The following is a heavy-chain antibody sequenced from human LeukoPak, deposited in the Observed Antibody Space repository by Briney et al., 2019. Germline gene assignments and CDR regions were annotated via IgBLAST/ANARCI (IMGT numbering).Heavy chain of an antibody. CDR1: GFTFSNYA. D-gene: IGHD3-22*01. J-gene: IGHJ4*02. Sequence: PGGSLRLSCAASGFTFSNYAMHWVRQAPGKGLEWVAFIRYDGNNPYYADSVKGRFTISRDSSKNTLYLQMNSLRDEDTAIYYCATFVIGPTIDYWGQGILVTVSS. CDR3: ATFVIGPTIDY. V-gene: IGHV3-30*02. CDR2: IRYDGNNP.